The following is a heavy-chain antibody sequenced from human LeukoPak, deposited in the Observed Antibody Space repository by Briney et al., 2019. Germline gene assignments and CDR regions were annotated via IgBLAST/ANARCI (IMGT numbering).Heavy chain of an antibody. CDR2: INEVGSDK. J-gene: IGHJ4*02. CDR3: ARGDDSSKIDY. CDR1: GFTFTSYW. D-gene: IGHD6-6*01. Sequence: GGSLRLSCAASGFTFTSYWMSWVRQAPGKGLEWVANINEVGSDKYYVDSVKGRFTISRDNAKNSLCLQLNSLRVEDTAVYYRARGDDSSKIDYWGQGILVTVSS. V-gene: IGHV3-7*01.